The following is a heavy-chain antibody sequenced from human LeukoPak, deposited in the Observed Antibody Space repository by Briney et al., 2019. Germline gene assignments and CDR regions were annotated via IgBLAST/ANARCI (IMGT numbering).Heavy chain of an antibody. D-gene: IGHD3-22*01. V-gene: IGHV4-30-4*01. CDR1: GGSISSGDYY. Sequence: SQTLSLTCTVSGGSISSGDYYWSWIRQPPGKGLEWIGYIYYSGSTYYNPSLKSRVTISVDTSKNQFPLKLSSVTAADTAVYYCARSPDYYDSSGYYGDWGQGTLVTVSS. CDR2: IYYSGST. CDR3: ARSPDYYDSSGYYGD. J-gene: IGHJ4*02.